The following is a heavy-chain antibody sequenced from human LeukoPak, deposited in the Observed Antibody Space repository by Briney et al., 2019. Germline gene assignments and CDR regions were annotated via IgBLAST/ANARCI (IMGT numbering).Heavy chain of an antibody. Sequence: GASVKVSCKASGGTFSSYAISWVRQAPGQGLEWMGGIIPIFGTANYAQKFQGRVTITTDESTSTAYMELSSLRSEDTAVYYCARSHPPPAAILVDTAMDLYAFDIWGQGTMVTVSS. D-gene: IGHD5-18*01. CDR1: GGTFSSYA. V-gene: IGHV1-69*05. J-gene: IGHJ3*02. CDR3: ARSHPPPAAILVDTAMDLYAFDI. CDR2: IIPIFGTA.